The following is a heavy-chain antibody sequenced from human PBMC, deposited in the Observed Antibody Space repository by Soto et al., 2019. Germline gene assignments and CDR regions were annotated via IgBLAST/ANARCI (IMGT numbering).Heavy chain of an antibody. V-gene: IGHV3-23*01. CDR3: AREKVQQQLGYYYYYMDV. J-gene: IGHJ6*03. D-gene: IGHD6-13*01. CDR2: ISFSGGST. Sequence: GGSLRLSCAASGFTFSSYAMSWVRQAPGKGLEWVSAISFSGGSTYYADSVKGRFTISRDNSKNTLYLKMNSLRAEDTAVFYCAREKVQQQLGYYYYYMDVWGKGTTVTVSS. CDR1: GFTFSSYA.